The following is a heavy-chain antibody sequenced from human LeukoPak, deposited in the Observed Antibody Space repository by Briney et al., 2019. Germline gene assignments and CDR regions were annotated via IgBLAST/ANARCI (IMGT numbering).Heavy chain of an antibody. J-gene: IGHJ4*02. D-gene: IGHD5-18*01. Sequence: SETLSLTCAVCGGSFSGYYWSWIRQPPGKGLEWIGEINHSGSTNYNPSLKSRVTISVDTSKNQFSLKLSSVTAADTAVYYCARGVRRIQLWPTGAYYFDYWGQGTLVTVSS. CDR3: ARGVRRIQLWPTGAYYFDY. CDR2: INHSGST. V-gene: IGHV4-34*01. CDR1: GGSFSGYY.